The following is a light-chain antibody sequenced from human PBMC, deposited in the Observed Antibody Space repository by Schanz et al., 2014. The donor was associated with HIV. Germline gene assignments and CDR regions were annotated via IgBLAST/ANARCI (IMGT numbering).Light chain of an antibody. CDR3: QQYNNWPFT. J-gene: IGKJ2*01. CDR1: QSVSSSY. V-gene: IGKV3-20*01. CDR2: AAS. Sequence: EIVLTQSPGTLSLSPGERATLSCRASQSVSSSYFAWYQQKPGQAPRLLIFAASSGAPGIPDRFSGSGSGTDFTLTISRLEPEDFAVYYCQQYNNWPFTFGQGTKLDIK.